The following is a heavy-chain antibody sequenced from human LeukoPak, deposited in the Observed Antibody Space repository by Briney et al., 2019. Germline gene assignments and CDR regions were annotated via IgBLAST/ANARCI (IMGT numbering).Heavy chain of an antibody. D-gene: IGHD2-2*01. CDR1: GYTFTSYG. CDR3: ARYIVVVPAAKPSYYYGMDV. Sequence: ASVKVSCKASGYTFTSYGISWVRQAPGQGLEWMGWISAYNGNTNYAQKLQGRVTMTTDTSTSTAYMELRSLRSDDTAVYYCARYIVVVPAAKPSYYYGMDVWGKGTTVTVSS. J-gene: IGHJ6*04. CDR2: ISAYNGNT. V-gene: IGHV1-18*04.